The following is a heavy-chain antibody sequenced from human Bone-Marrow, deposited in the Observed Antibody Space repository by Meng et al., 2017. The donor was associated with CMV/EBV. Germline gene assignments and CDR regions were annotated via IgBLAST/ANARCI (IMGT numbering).Heavy chain of an antibody. V-gene: IGHV1-69*10. CDR3: AAPYCSSTSCYSGGLDAFDI. J-gene: IGHJ3*02. CDR1: GYIFTSYY. Sequence: SVKVSCKASGYIFTSYYIHWMRQAPGQGLEWMGGIIPTLGIANYAQKFQGRVTITADKSTSTAYMELSSLRSEDTAVYYCAAPYCSSTSCYSGGLDAFDIWGQGTIVTFSS. CDR2: IIPTLGIA. D-gene: IGHD2-2*01.